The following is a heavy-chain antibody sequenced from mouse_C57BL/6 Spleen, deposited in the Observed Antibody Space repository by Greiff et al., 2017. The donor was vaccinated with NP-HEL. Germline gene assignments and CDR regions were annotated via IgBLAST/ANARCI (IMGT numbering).Heavy chain of an antibody. V-gene: IGHV5-15*01. CDR1: GFTFSDYG. CDR3: ARQRELGYFDY. CDR2: ISNLAYSI. Sequence: EVMLVESGGGLVQPGGSLKLSCAASGFTFSDYGMAWVRQAPRKGPEWVAFISNLAYSIYYADTVTGRFTISRGNAKNTLYLEMSSLRSEDTAMYYCARQRELGYFDYWGQGTTLTVAS. J-gene: IGHJ2*01. D-gene: IGHD4-1*01.